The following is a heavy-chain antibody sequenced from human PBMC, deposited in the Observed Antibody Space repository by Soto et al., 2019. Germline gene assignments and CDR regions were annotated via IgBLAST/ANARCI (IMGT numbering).Heavy chain of an antibody. CDR2: ISPGSRYP. Sequence: SVKVSFAFSGFTFGDSYMSWILQAPGKGLEWLSYISPGSRYPAYADSVKGRFTISRDNAKRSLYLQMMSLTAEDTAIYYCVRGGGGGLFDPWGQGTMVTVSS. CDR3: VRGGGGGLFDP. J-gene: IGHJ5*02. CDR1: GFTFGDSY. D-gene: IGHD2-15*01. V-gene: IGHV3-11*06.